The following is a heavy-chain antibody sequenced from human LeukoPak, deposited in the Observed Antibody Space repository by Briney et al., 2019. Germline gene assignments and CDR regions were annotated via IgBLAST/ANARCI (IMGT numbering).Heavy chain of an antibody. V-gene: IGHV1-2*02. CDR3: ARGRTMVRGVIIRYYYYYMDV. D-gene: IGHD3-10*01. CDR2: IKPNSGGT. Sequence: GASVKVSCKTSGYTFTGYYIHWVRQAPGQGLEWMGWIKPNSGGTKYAQKFQGRVTMTRDTSISTAYMELDRLRSDDTAVYYCARGRTMVRGVIIRYYYYYMDVWGKGTTVTVSS. CDR1: GYTFTGYY. J-gene: IGHJ6*03.